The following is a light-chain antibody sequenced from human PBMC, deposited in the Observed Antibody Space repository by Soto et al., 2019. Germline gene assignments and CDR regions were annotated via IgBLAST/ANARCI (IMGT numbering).Light chain of an antibody. Sequence: IQVTQSPSTLSASVGDSVTLTCRAIQTISTWMAWYQQKPGKAPKLLVYDASTLQSGVASRFSGSGSGTEFTLIISGLQPDDSATYYCQQYTNTNNPWMFGQGTKVDIK. V-gene: IGKV1-5*01. CDR3: QQYTNTNNPWM. J-gene: IGKJ1*01. CDR1: QTISTW. CDR2: DAS.